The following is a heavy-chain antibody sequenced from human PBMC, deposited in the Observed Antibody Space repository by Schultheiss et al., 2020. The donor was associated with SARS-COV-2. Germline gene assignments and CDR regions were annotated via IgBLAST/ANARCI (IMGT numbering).Heavy chain of an antibody. D-gene: IGHD3-3*01. J-gene: IGHJ5*02. CDR1: GFTFSSYA. CDR2: ISGSGGST. Sequence: GGSLRLSCAASGFTFSSYAMSWVRQAPGKGLEWVSAISGSGGSTYYADSVKGRFTISRDNSKNTLYLQMNSLRAEDTAVYYCARVAHYVSYYDFWSAKVWFDPWGQGTLVTVSS. CDR3: ARVAHYVSYYDFWSAKVWFDP. V-gene: IGHV3-23*01.